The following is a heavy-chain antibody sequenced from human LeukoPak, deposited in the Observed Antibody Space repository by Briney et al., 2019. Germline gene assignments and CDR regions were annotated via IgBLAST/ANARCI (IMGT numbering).Heavy chain of an antibody. D-gene: IGHD6-13*01. CDR2: VYTSGAT. CDR1: GGSFSGYY. CDR3: ARGGSSWPIPPHWFDY. J-gene: IGHJ4*02. Sequence: SETLSLTCAVYGGSFSGYYWSWVRQPAGKGLEWIGRVYTSGATNSNPSLKNRVSISIDPSKNQFSLDLDSVTAADTAVYYCARGGSSWPIPPHWFDYWGPGVLVTVSS. V-gene: IGHV4-59*10.